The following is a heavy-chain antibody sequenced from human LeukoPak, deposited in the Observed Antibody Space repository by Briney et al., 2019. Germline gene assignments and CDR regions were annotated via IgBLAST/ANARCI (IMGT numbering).Heavy chain of an antibody. V-gene: IGHV3-53*01. J-gene: IGHJ4*02. Sequence: TGGSLRLSCAASGFTVRSNYMSWVRQAPGKGLEWVSVIYSGETTDYADSVKGRFTISRDNAKSALYLQMHSLRLEDTAVYYCAAGTAADFWGQGTLVTVSS. D-gene: IGHD6-13*01. CDR2: IYSGETT. CDR1: GFTVRSNY. CDR3: AAGTAADF.